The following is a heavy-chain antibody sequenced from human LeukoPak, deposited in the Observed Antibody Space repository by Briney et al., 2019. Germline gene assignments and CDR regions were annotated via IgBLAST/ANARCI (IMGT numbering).Heavy chain of an antibody. CDR2: IYYSGST. CDR1: GGSFSGYY. J-gene: IGHJ3*02. Sequence: SETLSLTCAVYGGSFSGYYWSWIRQPPGKGLEWIGYIYYSGSTNYNPSLKSRVTISVDTSKNQFSLKLGSVTAADTAVYYCAREIFIPTLSGSIIDAFDIWGQGTMVTVSS. V-gene: IGHV4-59*01. D-gene: IGHD3-22*01. CDR3: AREIFIPTLSGSIIDAFDI.